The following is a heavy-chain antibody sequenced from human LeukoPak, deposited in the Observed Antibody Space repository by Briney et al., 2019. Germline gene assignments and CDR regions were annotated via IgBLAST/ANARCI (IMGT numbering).Heavy chain of an antibody. CDR2: ISYDGSNK. Sequence: GGSLRLSCAASGFTFSSYGMHWVRQAPGKGLEWVAVISYDGSNKYYADSVKGRFTISRDNAKNSVYLEMNSLRAEDTAVYYCARVTMGYGSGSYPLDYWGQGTLVTVSS. V-gene: IGHV3-30*03. D-gene: IGHD3-10*01. CDR3: ARVTMGYGSGSYPLDY. J-gene: IGHJ4*02. CDR1: GFTFSSYG.